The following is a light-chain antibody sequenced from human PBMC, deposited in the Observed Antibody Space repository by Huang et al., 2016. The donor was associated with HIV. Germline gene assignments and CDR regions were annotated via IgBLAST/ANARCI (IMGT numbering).Light chain of an antibody. V-gene: IGKV4-1*01. Sequence: DIVMTQSPGSLTVSLGEGASINCTSSQPLLSTANNKSYLAWYQQKPRQPPEALIYWASNRESGVPERFSGSGSGTDFTLTISSLQAEDVARYCGRQYYSASLTLGRGTGVEI. CDR1: QPLLSTANNKSY. J-gene: IGKJ5*01. CDR2: WAS. CDR3: RQYYSASLT.